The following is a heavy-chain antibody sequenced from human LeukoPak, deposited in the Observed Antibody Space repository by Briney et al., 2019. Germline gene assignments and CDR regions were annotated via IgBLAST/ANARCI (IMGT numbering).Heavy chain of an antibody. CDR1: GGSISSSNW. J-gene: IGHJ6*03. CDR2: IYHSGST. V-gene: IGHV4-4*02. Sequence: PSGTLSLTCAVSGGSISSSNWWSWVRQPPGKGLEWIGEIYHSGSTNYNPSLKSRVTMSVDTSKNQFSLKLSSVTAADTAVYYCARAGYYYDSSGAYYMDVWGKGTTVTVSS. D-gene: IGHD3-22*01. CDR3: ARAGYYYDSSGAYYMDV.